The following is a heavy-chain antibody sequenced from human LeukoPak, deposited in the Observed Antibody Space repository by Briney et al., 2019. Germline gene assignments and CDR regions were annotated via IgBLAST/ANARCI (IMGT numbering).Heavy chain of an antibody. CDR2: ISWGGSNE. J-gene: IGHJ4*02. Sequence: GGSLRLSCAASGFTFNTYAIHWVRQAPGKGLEWVAVISWGGSNEYFADSVKGRFTISRDNSKNTLYLQMSSLSTEDTAVYYCATGSGYYYDHWGQGTLVTVS. V-gene: IGHV3-30-3*01. CDR3: ATGSGYYYDH. D-gene: IGHD3-22*01. CDR1: GFTFNTYA.